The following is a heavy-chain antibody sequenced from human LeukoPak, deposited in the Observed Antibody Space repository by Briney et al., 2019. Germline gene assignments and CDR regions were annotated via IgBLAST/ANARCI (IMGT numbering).Heavy chain of an antibody. D-gene: IGHD1-14*01. Sequence: PGGSLRLSCVASGFSFGSYWLHWVRQDSGKGLQWLANIKGDGNKIYYADSVRGRFTISRDNAKNSLFLQMNNLSAEDSATYYCARGGVRRGWYDYWGQGTLVTVSS. J-gene: IGHJ4*02. V-gene: IGHV3-7*04. CDR2: IKGDGNKI. CDR1: GFSFGSYW. CDR3: ARGGVRRGWYDY.